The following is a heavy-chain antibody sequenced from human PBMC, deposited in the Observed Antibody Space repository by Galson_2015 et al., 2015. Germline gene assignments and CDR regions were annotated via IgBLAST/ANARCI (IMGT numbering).Heavy chain of an antibody. CDR2: IYYSGST. CDR1: GASVSSDGYY. Sequence: VSGASVSSDGYYWSWIRQHPGKGLEWIGYIYYSGSTYYNPSLKSRVTISVDTSKNQFSLKLSSVTAADTAIYYCARGGSTWPTENFDFWGQGTLVTVSS. CDR3: ARGGSTWPTENFDF. D-gene: IGHD6-13*01. V-gene: IGHV4-31*02. J-gene: IGHJ4*02.